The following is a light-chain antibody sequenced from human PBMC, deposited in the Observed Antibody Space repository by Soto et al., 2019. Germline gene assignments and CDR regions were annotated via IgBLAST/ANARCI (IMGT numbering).Light chain of an antibody. J-gene: IGKJ3*01. CDR3: QQYNSYFT. CDR2: DAS. V-gene: IGKV1-5*01. Sequence: DIQMTQSPSTLSASVRDRVTITCRATQSIISWVAWYQQKTGKAPKLLIYDASSLESWVLSRFSGSGSGTEFNLTISSLQPDDFATYYCQQYNSYFTFGTGAKVDIK. CDR1: QSIISW.